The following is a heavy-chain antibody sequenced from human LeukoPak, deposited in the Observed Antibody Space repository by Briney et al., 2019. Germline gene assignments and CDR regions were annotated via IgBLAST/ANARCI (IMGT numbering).Heavy chain of an antibody. V-gene: IGHV3-53*01. Sequence: GGSLRLSCAASGVNVSSHYMNWVRRAPGKGLEWVSVIYGVDGTSYADSVKGRFTISRDSSKNTVYLQMNSLRAEDTAVYYCASDLVYWGQGTLVTVSS. CDR2: IYGVDGT. CDR1: GVNVSSHY. J-gene: IGHJ4*02. D-gene: IGHD2-8*02. CDR3: ASDLVY.